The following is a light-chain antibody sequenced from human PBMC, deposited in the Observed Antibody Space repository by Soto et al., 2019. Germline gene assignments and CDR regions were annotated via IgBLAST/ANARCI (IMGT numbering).Light chain of an antibody. Sequence: SADWLAVSLGERATLDCKSSQSVLYNANNSSYLAWYQQIAGQPPRLLINGASARDSGVPARFSGSGSGTDFTLTISRLQAEDVAVYYCQQYNRLPSTFGQGTQLEI. CDR2: GAS. CDR3: QQYNRLPST. CDR1: QSVLYNANNSSY. J-gene: IGKJ5*01. V-gene: IGKV4-1*01.